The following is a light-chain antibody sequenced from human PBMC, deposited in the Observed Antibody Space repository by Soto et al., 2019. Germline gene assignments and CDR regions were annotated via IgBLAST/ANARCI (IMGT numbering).Light chain of an antibody. CDR2: DNS. CDR1: SSNIGAGYD. CDR3: QSYDSSLSVLYV. J-gene: IGLJ1*01. V-gene: IGLV1-40*01. Sequence: QSALTQPPSVSGAPGQRVTISCTGSSSNIGAGYDVHWYQQLPGTAPKLLIYDNSNRPSGVPDRFSGSKSGTSASLAITGLQAEDEADYYCQSYDSSLSVLYVFGTGTKVTVL.